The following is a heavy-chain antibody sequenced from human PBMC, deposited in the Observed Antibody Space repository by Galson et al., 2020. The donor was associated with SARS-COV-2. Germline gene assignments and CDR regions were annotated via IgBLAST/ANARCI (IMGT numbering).Heavy chain of an antibody. CDR3: ARARGIRYNFSSGYYLNWYDP. V-gene: IGHV4-34*01. CDR1: GGSFSGYY. D-gene: IGHD3-3*01. Sequence: PPETLSLTCAVYGGSFSGYYWSWISQTPGKGLEWLGEINGGGRTNYNPSLKSRVTISLDTSKNEFSLKLSAVTAADTALYYCARARGIRYNFSSGYYLNWYDPWGQGSLVTVSS. J-gene: IGHJ5*02. CDR2: INGGGRT.